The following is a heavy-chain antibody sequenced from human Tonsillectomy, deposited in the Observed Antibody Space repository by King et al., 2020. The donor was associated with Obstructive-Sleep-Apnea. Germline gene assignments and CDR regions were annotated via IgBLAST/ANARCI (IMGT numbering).Heavy chain of an antibody. CDR2: INAGTGNT. Sequence: QLVQSGAEVKKPGASVKVSCKASGYTFTSYAMHWVRQAPGQRLEWMGWINAGTGNTKYSQKFQGRVTITRDTSASTAYMELSSLRSEDTAVYYCARWEWLPSYCFDYWGQGTLVTVSS. J-gene: IGHJ4*02. CDR3: ARWEWLPSYCFDY. CDR1: GYTFTSYA. V-gene: IGHV1-3*01. D-gene: IGHD5-12*01.